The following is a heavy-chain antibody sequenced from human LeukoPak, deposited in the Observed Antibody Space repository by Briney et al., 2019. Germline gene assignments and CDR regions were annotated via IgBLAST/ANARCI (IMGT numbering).Heavy chain of an antibody. J-gene: IGHJ4*02. V-gene: IGHV4-34*01. Sequence: SETLSLTCAVYGGSFNDYYWSWIRQPPGKGLEWIGEINHSGSTNYNPSLKSRVTISIDTSKNQFSLKLSSVTAADTAVYYCVRLLLWFGELFIDYWGQGTLVTVSS. CDR3: VRLLLWFGELFIDY. CDR1: GGSFNDYY. D-gene: IGHD3-10*01. CDR2: INHSGST.